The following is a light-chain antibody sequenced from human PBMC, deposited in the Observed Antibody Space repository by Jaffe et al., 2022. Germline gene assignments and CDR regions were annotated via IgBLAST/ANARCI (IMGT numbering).Light chain of an antibody. CDR1: SLRSYY. V-gene: IGLV3-19*01. J-gene: IGLJ3*02. CDR2: GKN. Sequence: SSELTQDPAVSVALGQTVRITCQGDSLRSYYANWYQQKPGQAPVLVIYGKNSRPSGIPDRFSGSSSGNTASLTITGAQAEDEADYYCNSRDSSGNHLVFGGGTKLTVL. CDR3: NSRDSSGNHLV.